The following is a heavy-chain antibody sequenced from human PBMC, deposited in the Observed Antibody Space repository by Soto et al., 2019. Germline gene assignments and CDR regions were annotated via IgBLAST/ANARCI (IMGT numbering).Heavy chain of an antibody. Sequence: EVQLLESGGGLVQPGGSLRLSCAASGFTFSSYAMNWVRQAPGKGLEWVSVISGSGDSTYYADSVKGRFTISRDNSKNTLYLQMNSLRAEDTAVYYCARRSSGWYFDYWGQVTLVTVSS. CDR3: ARRSSGWYFDY. D-gene: IGHD6-19*01. CDR2: ISGSGDST. CDR1: GFTFSSYA. J-gene: IGHJ4*02. V-gene: IGHV3-23*01.